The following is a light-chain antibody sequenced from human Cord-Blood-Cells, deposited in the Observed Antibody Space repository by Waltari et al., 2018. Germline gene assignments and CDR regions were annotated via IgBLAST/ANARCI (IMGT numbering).Light chain of an antibody. CDR1: RSAVGGYNY. J-gene: IGLJ1*01. Sequence: QSALTQPASVSGSPGQSITIPCTGTRSAVGGYNYVSWYQQHPGKAPKLMIYEVSNRPSGVSNRFSGSKSGNTASLTISGLQAEDEADYYCSSYTSSSTSLYVFGTGTKVTVL. CDR2: EVS. V-gene: IGLV2-14*01. CDR3: SSYTSSSTSLYV.